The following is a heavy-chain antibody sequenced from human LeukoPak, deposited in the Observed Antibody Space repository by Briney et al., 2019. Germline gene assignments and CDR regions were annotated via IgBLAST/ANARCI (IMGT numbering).Heavy chain of an antibody. CDR2: INNDASST. CDR3: ASLVVTDNWAFDI. J-gene: IGHJ3*02. D-gene: IGHD2-21*02. V-gene: IGHV3-74*01. CDR1: GFTFSDYY. Sequence: GGSLRLSCAASGFTFSDYYMSWIRQAPGKGLVWVSRINNDASSTSYADSVKGRFTISRDNAKNTLYLQMNSLRAGDTAVYYCASLVVTDNWAFDIWGQGTMVFVSS.